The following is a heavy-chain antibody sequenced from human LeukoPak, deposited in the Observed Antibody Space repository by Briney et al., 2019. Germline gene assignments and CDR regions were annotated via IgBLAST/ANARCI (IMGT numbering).Heavy chain of an antibody. Sequence: PSETLSLTCTVSGGSISSYYWSWIRQPAGKGLEWIGRIYTSGSTNYNPSLKSRVTMSVDTSKNQLSLKLSSVTAADTAVYYCARGLAAAGNYYYYYYMDVWGKGTTVTVSS. D-gene: IGHD6-13*01. V-gene: IGHV4-4*07. CDR1: GGSISSYY. J-gene: IGHJ6*03. CDR2: IYTSGST. CDR3: ARGLAAAGNYYYYYYMDV.